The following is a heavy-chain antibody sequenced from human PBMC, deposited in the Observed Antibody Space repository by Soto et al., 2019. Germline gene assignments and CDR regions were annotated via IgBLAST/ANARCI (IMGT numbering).Heavy chain of an antibody. Sequence: QVQLVESGGGVVQPGRSLRLSCAASGFTFSSYGMHWVRQAPGKGLEWVAVIWYDGSNKYYADSVKGRFTISRDNSKNTLYLQMNSLRAEDTAVYYCARDPMAYCVGDCYQFDYWGQGTLVTVSS. CDR3: ARDPMAYCVGDCYQFDY. CDR1: GFTFSSYG. V-gene: IGHV3-33*01. CDR2: IWYDGSNK. J-gene: IGHJ4*02. D-gene: IGHD2-21*02.